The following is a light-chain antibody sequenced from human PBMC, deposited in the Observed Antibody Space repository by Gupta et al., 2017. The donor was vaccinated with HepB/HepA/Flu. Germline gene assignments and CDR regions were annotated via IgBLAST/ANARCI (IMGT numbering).Light chain of an antibody. J-gene: IGKJ5*01. Sequence: DISLTQSPSFLSASVGDRVTITCRPSQNINSYLIWYQQKPGKAPNLLIYTASTWQGGVPSRFSGSGSGTDFTLTISSLQAEDLATYYCQQFISHPSTFGQGTRLDIK. V-gene: IGKV1-9*01. CDR3: QQFISHPST. CDR2: TAS. CDR1: QNINSY.